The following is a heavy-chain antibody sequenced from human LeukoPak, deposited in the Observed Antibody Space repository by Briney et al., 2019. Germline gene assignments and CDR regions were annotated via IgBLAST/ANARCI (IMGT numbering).Heavy chain of an antibody. CDR3: AKVSSGYSGYEFDS. V-gene: IGHV3-43*02. CDR2: ISGDGGST. J-gene: IGHJ4*02. Sequence: GGSLRLSCAASGFTFDDYAIHWVRQAPGKGLEWISLISGDGGSTYYADSVKGRFTISRDNSKNSLYLQMNSLRTEDTALYYCAKVSSGYSGYEFDSWGQGTLVTVSS. CDR1: GFTFDDYA. D-gene: IGHD5-12*01.